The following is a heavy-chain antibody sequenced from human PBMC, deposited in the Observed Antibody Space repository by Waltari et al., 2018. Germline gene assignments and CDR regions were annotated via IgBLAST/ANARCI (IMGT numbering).Heavy chain of an antibody. CDR3: AFHSGMVQDYYYYYGMDV. CDR2: ISSSGSTI. V-gene: IGHV3-48*03. D-gene: IGHD3-10*01. CDR1: GFPFSSYE. Sequence: VQLVESGGGLVQPGGSLRLSCAASGFPFSSYEMNWVRQAPGKGLEWVSYISSSGSTIYYADAVKGRFTISRDNSKNTLYLQMNSLRAEDTAVYYCAFHSGMVQDYYYYYGMDVWGQGTTVTVSS. J-gene: IGHJ6*02.